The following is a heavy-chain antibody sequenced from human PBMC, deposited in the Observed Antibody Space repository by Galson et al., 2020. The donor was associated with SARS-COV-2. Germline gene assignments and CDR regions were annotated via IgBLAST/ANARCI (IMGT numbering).Heavy chain of an antibody. V-gene: IGHV4-61*02. CDR2: IHSTGST. CDR1: GGSISSRSYY. J-gene: IGHJ3*02. CDR3: AGSHESSVNALEI. Sequence: SQTLSLTCTVSGGSISSRSYYWSWPRQPAGKELEWTGRIHSTGSTNYNPTLKSRVTITVDPSKNQFSLRLGSVTAADTAVYDCAGSHESSVNALEIWGQGTMVTVSS. D-gene: IGHD3-22*01.